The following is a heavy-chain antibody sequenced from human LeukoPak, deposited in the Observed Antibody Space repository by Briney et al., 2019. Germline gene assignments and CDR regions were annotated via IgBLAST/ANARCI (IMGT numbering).Heavy chain of an antibody. CDR2: IYYSGST. CDR1: GVSISSSSYY. V-gene: IGHV4-39*07. D-gene: IGHD3/OR15-3a*01. J-gene: IGHJ4*02. CDR3: ARQTGSGLFILP. Sequence: SETLSLTCTVSGVSISSSSYYWGWIRQPPGKGLECIGSIYYSGSTYYNPSLKSRVTISVDKSKNQFSLKLSSVTDADTAVYYCARQTGSGLFILPGGQGTLVTVSS.